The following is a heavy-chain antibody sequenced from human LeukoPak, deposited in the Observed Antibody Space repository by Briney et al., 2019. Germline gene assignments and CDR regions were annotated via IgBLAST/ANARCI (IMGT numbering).Heavy chain of an antibody. D-gene: IGHD4-11*01. J-gene: IGHJ4*02. CDR2: ISGGGDYI. CDR1: GFAFSTSY. CDR3: TRGSNCDY. Sequence: GGSLRLSCAASGFAFSTSYMNWVRQAPGKGLEWVSSISGGGDYIYYTDSVKGRFTISRDNAKDSLYLQMTDLRAEDTALYYCTRGSNCDYWGQGTLVTVSS. V-gene: IGHV3-21*01.